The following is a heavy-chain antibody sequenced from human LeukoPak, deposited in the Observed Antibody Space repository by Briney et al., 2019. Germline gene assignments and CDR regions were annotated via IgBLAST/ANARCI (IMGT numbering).Heavy chain of an antibody. D-gene: IGHD3-9*01. CDR3: AWSSYDILTGYSYMDV. CDR2: IYPSGST. V-gene: IGHV4-38-2*02. Sequence: SETLSLTCTVSGYSISSGYYWGWIRQPPGEGLGWIGSIYPSGSTCYNPSLKSRVTISVDTSKNQFSLKLSSVTAADTAVYYCAWSSYDILTGYSYMDVWGKGTTVTVSS. CDR1: GYSISSGYY. J-gene: IGHJ6*03.